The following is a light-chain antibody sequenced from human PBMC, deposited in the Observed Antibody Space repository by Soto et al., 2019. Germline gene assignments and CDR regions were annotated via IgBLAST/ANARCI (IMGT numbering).Light chain of an antibody. V-gene: IGLV2-23*01. Sequence: QSALTQPASVSGSPGQSITISCTGTSSDVGSYNLVSWYQQHPGKAPKLMIYEGSKRPSGVSNRFSGSKSGNTASPTISGLQAEDEADYYCRSYGGSVVFGGGTKLTVL. CDR1: SSDVGSYNL. CDR2: EGS. J-gene: IGLJ2*01. CDR3: RSYGGSVV.